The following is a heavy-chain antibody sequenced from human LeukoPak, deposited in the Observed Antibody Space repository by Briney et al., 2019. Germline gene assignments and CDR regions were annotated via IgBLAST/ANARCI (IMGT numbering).Heavy chain of an antibody. Sequence: GGSLRLSCAASGFXFSSYSINWVRQAPGKGREWVSSISSSSSYIYYADSVKGRFTISRDNAKNSLYLQMNSLRAEDTAVYYCARDGSGTVDAFDIWGQGTMVTVSS. CDR3: ARDGSGTVDAFDI. CDR2: ISSSSSYI. CDR1: GFXFSSYS. V-gene: IGHV3-21*01. J-gene: IGHJ3*02. D-gene: IGHD3-10*01.